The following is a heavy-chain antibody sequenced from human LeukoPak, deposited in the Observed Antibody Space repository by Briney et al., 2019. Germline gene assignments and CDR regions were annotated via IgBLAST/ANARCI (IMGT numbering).Heavy chain of an antibody. CDR2: ISSSSSYI. D-gene: IGHD3-3*01. J-gene: IGHJ4*02. CDR1: GFTFSSYS. V-gene: IGHV3-21*01. CDR3: ARGRVWSGYYRGPYYFDY. Sequence: KTGGSLRLSCAASGFTFSSYSMNWVRQAPGKGLEWVSSISSSSSYIYYADSVKGRFTISGDNAKNSLYLQMNSLRAEDTAVYYCARGRVWSGYYRGPYYFDYWGQGTLVTVSS.